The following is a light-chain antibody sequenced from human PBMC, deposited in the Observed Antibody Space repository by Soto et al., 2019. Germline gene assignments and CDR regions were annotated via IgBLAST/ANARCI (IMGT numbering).Light chain of an antibody. CDR1: TGAVTSGHY. J-gene: IGLJ1*01. CDR2: DTS. CDR3: LLSYSGARLYV. Sequence: QAVVTQEPSLTMSPGGTVTLTCGSSTGAVTSGHYPYWFQQKPGQAPRTLIYDTSNKHSWTPARFSGSLLGGKAALTLSGAQPEDEAEYYCLLSYSGARLYVFVTGTKVTVL. V-gene: IGLV7-46*01.